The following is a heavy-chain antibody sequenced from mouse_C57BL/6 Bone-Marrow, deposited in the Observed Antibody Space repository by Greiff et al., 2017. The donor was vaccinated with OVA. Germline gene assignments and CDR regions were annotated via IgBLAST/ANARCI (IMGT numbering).Heavy chain of an antibody. CDR3: ASERTAQATDY. Sequence: VQGVESGPGLVAPSQSLSITCTVSGFSLTSYGVDWVRQSPGKGLEWLGVIWGVGSTNYNSALKSRLSISKDNSKSQVFLKMNSLQTDDTAMYYCASERTAQATDYWGQGTTLTVSS. J-gene: IGHJ2*01. D-gene: IGHD3-2*02. CDR1: GFSLTSYG. CDR2: IWGVGST. V-gene: IGHV2-6*01.